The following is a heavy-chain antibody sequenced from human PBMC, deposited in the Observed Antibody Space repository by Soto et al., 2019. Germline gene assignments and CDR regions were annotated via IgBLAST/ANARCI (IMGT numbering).Heavy chain of an antibody. CDR2: IYWNDDK. CDR1: GFSLTTPGVA. J-gene: IGHJ4*02. V-gene: IGHV2-5*01. D-gene: IGHD5-18*01. CDR3: AHRPRGDSAWQPRFDH. Sequence: QITLRESGPMLVKPTQTLTLTCTFSGFSLTTPGVAVGWIRQPPGKALEWLALIYWNDDKRFSPSLENRLTITKDTSKNQVVLTLANVDPVDTATYFCAHRPRGDSAWQPRFDHWGKGTHVIVSP.